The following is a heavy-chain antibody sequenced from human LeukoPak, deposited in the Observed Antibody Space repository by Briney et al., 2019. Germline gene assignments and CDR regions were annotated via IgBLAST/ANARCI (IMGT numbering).Heavy chain of an antibody. J-gene: IGHJ6*02. CDR3: ARSCSSTSCPYYYYGMDV. CDR1: DGSISSSGYF. Sequence: SETLSLTCTVSDGSISSSGYFWGWIRQPPGKGLEWIVSIYYSGNTYYNPSLKSRVTISVDTSKNQFSLKLRSVSAADTAVYYCARSCSSTSCPYYYYGMDVWGQGTTVTVSS. CDR2: IYYSGNT. D-gene: IGHD2-2*01. V-gene: IGHV4-39*01.